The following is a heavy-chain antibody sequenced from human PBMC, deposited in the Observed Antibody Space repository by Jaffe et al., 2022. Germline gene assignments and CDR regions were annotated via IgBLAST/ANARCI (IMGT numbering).Heavy chain of an antibody. V-gene: IGHV2-5*01. CDR1: GFSLSTYGVG. D-gene: IGHD4-17*01. Sequence: QITLKESGPTVLKPTQTLTLTCSFSGFSLSTYGVGVGWIRQSPGKALEWLALIYWNDEKSYSPSLKSRLTITKDISKNQVVLTVANVDRVDTATYYCAHKPNYGDPLQHFHPWGQGTLVNVSS. CDR2: IYWNDEK. J-gene: IGHJ1*01. CDR3: AHKPNYGDPLQHFHP.